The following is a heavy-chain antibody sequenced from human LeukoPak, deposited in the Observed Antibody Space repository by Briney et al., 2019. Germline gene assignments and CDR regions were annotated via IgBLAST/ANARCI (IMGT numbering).Heavy chain of an antibody. CDR2: IYSGGST. Sequence: GGSLRLSCAASGFTVSSNYMSWVRQAPGKGLEWVSVIYSGGSTYYADSVKGRFTISRDNSKNTLYLQMNSLRAEDTAVYYCARVYYYDSSGPSWGQGTLVTVSS. D-gene: IGHD3-22*01. CDR1: GFTVSSNY. CDR3: ARVYYYDSSGPS. J-gene: IGHJ5*02. V-gene: IGHV3-53*01.